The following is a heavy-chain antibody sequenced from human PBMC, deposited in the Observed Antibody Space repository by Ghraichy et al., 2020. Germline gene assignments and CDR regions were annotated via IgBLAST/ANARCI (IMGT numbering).Heavy chain of an antibody. Sequence: SETLSLTCAVYGESFSGYYWSWIRQPPGKGLEWIGEINHSGSTNYNPSLKSRVTISVDTSKNQFSLKLSSVTAADTAVYYCAAHGAIKGAFDIWGQGTMVTVSS. V-gene: IGHV4-34*01. CDR2: INHSGST. CDR1: GESFSGYY. J-gene: IGHJ3*02. CDR3: AAHGAIKGAFDI. D-gene: IGHD3-16*01.